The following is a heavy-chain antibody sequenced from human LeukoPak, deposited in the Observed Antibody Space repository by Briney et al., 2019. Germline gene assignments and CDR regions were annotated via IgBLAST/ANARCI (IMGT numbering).Heavy chain of an antibody. J-gene: IGHJ3*02. D-gene: IGHD3-22*01. V-gene: IGHV3-7*01. CDR1: GFTFSSYW. Sequence: GSLRLSCAASGFTFSSYWMSWVRQAPGKGLEWVANIKQDGSEKYYVDSVKGRFTISRDNAKNSLYLQMNSLRAEDTAVYYCARVPSKGYDSSGYYYAFDIWGQGTMVTVSS. CDR2: IKQDGSEK. CDR3: ARVPSKGYDSSGYYYAFDI.